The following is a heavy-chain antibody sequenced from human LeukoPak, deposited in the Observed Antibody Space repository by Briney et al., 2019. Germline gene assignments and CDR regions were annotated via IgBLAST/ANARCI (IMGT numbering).Heavy chain of an antibody. V-gene: IGHV4-59*08. CDR3: ARHGGVRGVLDAFDI. D-gene: IGHD3-10*01. CDR2: IYYSGST. CDR1: GGSISSYY. J-gene: IGHJ3*02. Sequence: SETLSLTCTVSGGSISSYYWSWIRQPPGKGLEWIGYIYYSGSTNYNPSLKSRVTISVDTSKNQFSLKLSSVTAADTAVYYCARHGGVRGVLDAFDIWGQGTMVTVSS.